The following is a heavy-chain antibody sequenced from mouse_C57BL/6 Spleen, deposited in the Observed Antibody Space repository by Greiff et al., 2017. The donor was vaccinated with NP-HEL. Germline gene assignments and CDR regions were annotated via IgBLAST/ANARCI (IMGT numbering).Heavy chain of an antibody. D-gene: IGHD2-3*01. J-gene: IGHJ1*03. Sequence: VQLQQSGAELVKPRASVKLSCKASGYTFTSYWMHWVKQRPGRGLEWIGRIDPNSGGTKYNEKFKSKATLTVDKPSSTAYMQLSSLTSEDSAVYYCAREGDDGYYEGYFDVWGTGTTVTVSS. CDR3: AREGDDGYYEGYFDV. CDR2: IDPNSGGT. CDR1: GYTFTSYW. V-gene: IGHV1-72*01.